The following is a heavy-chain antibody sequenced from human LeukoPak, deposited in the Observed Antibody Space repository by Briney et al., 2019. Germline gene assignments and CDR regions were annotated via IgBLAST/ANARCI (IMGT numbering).Heavy chain of an antibody. J-gene: IGHJ4*02. V-gene: IGHV1-2*02. CDR2: INPNSGGT. CDR3: ARAHIGNDLFIDY. D-gene: IGHD2-21*01. Sequence: ASVKVSCKASGYTFIGYYIHWVRQAPGQGPEWMGWINPNSGGTNYAQKFQGRVTMTRDTSISTAYMDLSSLKSDDTAVYYCARAHIGNDLFIDYWGQGTLVTVSS. CDR1: GYTFIGYY.